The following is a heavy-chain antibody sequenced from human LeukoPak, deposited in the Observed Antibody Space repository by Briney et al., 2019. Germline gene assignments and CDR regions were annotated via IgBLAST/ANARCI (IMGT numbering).Heavy chain of an antibody. D-gene: IGHD6-13*01. CDR2: INSDGSST. CDR1: GFSFSNHW. CDR3: TRDLSQSSSWYGEFDY. J-gene: IGHJ4*02. V-gene: IGHV3-74*03. Sequence: GGSLRLSCAASGFSFSNHWMHWVRQVPGKGLVWVSRINSDGSSTTYADSVKGRFTISRDNAKNTLYLQMNSLRDEHTAVYYCTRDLSQSSSWYGEFDYWGQGTQVTVSS.